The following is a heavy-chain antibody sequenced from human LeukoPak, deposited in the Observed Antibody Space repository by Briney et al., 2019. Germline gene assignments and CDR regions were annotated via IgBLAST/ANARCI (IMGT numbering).Heavy chain of an antibody. D-gene: IGHD2-2*01. CDR2: ISHFGIT. CDR1: DESFRGYY. CDR3: MRGRCSSESCYYLDY. V-gene: IGHV4-34*01. Sequence: ASETLSLTCAVYDESFRGYYWSWIRQPPGKGLEWIGGISHFGITNYNPSLESRVTISLGTPRNQFSLNVTSVTATDTAVYYCMRGRCSSESCYYLDYWGQGTLVTVSS. J-gene: IGHJ4*02.